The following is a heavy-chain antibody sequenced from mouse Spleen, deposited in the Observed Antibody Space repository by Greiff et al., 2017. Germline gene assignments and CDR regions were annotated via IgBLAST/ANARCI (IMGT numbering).Heavy chain of an antibody. V-gene: IGHV1-47*01. J-gene: IGHJ3*01. D-gene: IGHD2-2*01. CDR3: EREYGYEEGWFAY. CDR1: GYTFTTSP. CDR2: FHPYNDDT. Sequence: VQLQQSGAELVKPGASVQMSCTASGYTFTTSPIEWMKQTHGKSLEWIGNFHPYNDDTKYNEKFKGKATLTVEKSSSTVYLELSRLTSDDSAVYYCEREYGYEEGWFAYWGQGTLVTVSA.